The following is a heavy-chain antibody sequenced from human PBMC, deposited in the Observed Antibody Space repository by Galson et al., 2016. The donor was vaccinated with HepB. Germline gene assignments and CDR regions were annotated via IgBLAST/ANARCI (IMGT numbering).Heavy chain of an antibody. V-gene: IGHV1-69*13. CDR3: ASTPGDRAGWYKNYFYYAMDV. Sequence: SVKVSCRASGGTFSSNAINWVRQAPGQGLEWMGRITPIFGTAKYAQKFQGRVTITADESTTTAYMALSSLRSEDTAVYYCASTPGDRAGWYKNYFYYAMDVGGQGTTVTVSS. J-gene: IGHJ6*02. CDR1: GGTFSSNA. D-gene: IGHD1-14*01. CDR2: ITPIFGTA.